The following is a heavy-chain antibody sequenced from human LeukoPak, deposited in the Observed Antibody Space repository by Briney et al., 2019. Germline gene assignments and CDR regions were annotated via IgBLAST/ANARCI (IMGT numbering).Heavy chain of an antibody. CDR1: GGSISSYY. CDR3: ARTKPSNYWGYYYYYYGMDV. CDR2: IYYSGST. V-gene: IGHV4-59*01. J-gene: IGHJ6*02. Sequence: SETLSLTCTVSGGSISSYYWSWIRQPPGKGLEWIGYIYYSGSTNYNPSLKSRVTISVDTSKNQFSLKLSSVTAADTAVYYCARTKPSNYWGYYYYYYGMDVWGQGTTVTVSS. D-gene: IGHD4-11*01.